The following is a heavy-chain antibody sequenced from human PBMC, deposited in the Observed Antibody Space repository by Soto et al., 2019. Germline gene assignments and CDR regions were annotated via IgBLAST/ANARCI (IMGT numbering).Heavy chain of an antibody. V-gene: IGHV1-69*13. J-gene: IGHJ4*02. Sequence: FPVKGDCKTSGGTLSSYAISWVRQAPGQGLEWMGGIIPIFGTANYAQKFQGRVTITADESTSTAYMELSSLRSEDTAVYYCASLYYYDSSGYYYPYWGQGTLVTVSS. CDR3: ASLYYYDSSGYYYPY. D-gene: IGHD3-22*01. CDR2: IIPIFGTA. CDR1: GGTLSSYA.